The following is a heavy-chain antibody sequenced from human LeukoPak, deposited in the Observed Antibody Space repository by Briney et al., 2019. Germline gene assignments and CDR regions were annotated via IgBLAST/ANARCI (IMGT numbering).Heavy chain of an antibody. Sequence: PGGSLRLSCAASGXTVSSNYMSWVRQAPGKGLEWVSGIYSGGSTYYADSVKGRFTISRDNSKNTLFLQMNSLRAEDTAVYYCARDRPRTVWGQGATVTVSS. J-gene: IGHJ6*02. CDR2: IYSGGST. CDR3: ARDRPRTV. D-gene: IGHD1-14*01. CDR1: GXTVSSNY. V-gene: IGHV3-53*01.